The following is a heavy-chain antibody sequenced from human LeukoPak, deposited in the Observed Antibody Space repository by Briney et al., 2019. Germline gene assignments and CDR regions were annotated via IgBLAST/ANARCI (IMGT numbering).Heavy chain of an antibody. V-gene: IGHV4-34*01. CDR3: ARVVFTAMAKKIDY. D-gene: IGHD5-18*01. CDR1: GGSFSDYY. J-gene: IGHJ4*02. Sequence: SETLSLTCAVYGGSFSDYYLTWIRQPPGKGLEWIGEINHSGSTNYNPSLKSRVTISVDTSKNQFSLKLSSVTAADTAVYYCARVVFTAMAKKIDYWGQGTLVTVSS. CDR2: INHSGST.